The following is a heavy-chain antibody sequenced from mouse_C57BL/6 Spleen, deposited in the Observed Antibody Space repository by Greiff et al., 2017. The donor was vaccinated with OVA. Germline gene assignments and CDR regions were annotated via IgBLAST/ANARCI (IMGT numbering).Heavy chain of an antibody. CDR2: IDPSDSYT. CDR1: GYTFTSYW. J-gene: IGHJ4*01. CDR3: ARSPLTGTAMDY. Sequence: VQLQQPGAELVMPGASVKLSCKASGYTFTSYWMHWVKQRPGQGLEWIGEIDPSDSYTNYNQKFKGKSTLTVDKSSSTAYMQLSSLTSEDSAVYYCARSPLTGTAMDYWGQGTSGTVSS. V-gene: IGHV1-69*01. D-gene: IGHD4-1*01.